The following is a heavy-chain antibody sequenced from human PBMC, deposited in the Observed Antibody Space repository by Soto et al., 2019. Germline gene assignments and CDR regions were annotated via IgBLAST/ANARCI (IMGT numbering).Heavy chain of an antibody. CDR1: GFTFRNDA. CDR3: AGGYDWGDY. D-gene: IGHD5-12*01. J-gene: IGHJ4*02. V-gene: IGHV3-30*03. Sequence: QVQLVESGGGVVQPGTSLRLSCVSSGFTFRNDAMLWVRQAPGEGLEWVAVISYDGRKKYYADSVKGRFTISRDNSKNTLWLQMISLRAEDRAVYFCAGGYDWGDYWGQGTLVTVSS. CDR2: ISYDGRKK.